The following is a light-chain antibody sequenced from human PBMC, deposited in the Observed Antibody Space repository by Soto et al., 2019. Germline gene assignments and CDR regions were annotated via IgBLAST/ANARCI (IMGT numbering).Light chain of an antibody. Sequence: DIQMTQSPASVSASVGDSVTITCRASQRIHTCVLWYQQNPGKAPKLLIHAASTLYSGVPSRFSGSGSGTDFTLAISSLQPEDFATYYCQQSHSFPYTFGQGTKVEIK. CDR2: AAS. CDR3: QQSHSFPYT. CDR1: QRIHTC. J-gene: IGKJ2*01. V-gene: IGKV1-12*01.